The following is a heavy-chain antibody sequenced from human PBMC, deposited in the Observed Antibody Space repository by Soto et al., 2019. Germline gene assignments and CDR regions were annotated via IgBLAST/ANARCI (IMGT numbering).Heavy chain of an antibody. Sequence: GAPRLSCVASGFTFSSSSMSWGRLAPGKGLEWVSSISGSGTIAYYADSVKGRVTISRDNSKNTLYLQMNSLRAEDTAVYYCAKAIVGAYPTPDYWGQGTLVTVSS. J-gene: IGHJ4*02. CDR3: AKAIVGAYPTPDY. D-gene: IGHD1-26*01. V-gene: IGHV3-23*01. CDR1: GFTFSSSS. CDR2: ISGSGTIA.